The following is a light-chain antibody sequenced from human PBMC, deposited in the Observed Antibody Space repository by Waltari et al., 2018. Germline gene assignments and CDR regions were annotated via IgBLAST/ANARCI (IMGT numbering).Light chain of an antibody. Sequence: QSVLSQPPSASGTPGQRVTIPGSGSDHHIGNHFLYWYHQLPGAPPKLLIYRNNHRPSGVPDRFSGSKSGPSASLAISGLRSEDEALYYCASWDGSLGGVVFGGGTKLTVL. V-gene: IGLV1-47*01. CDR3: ASWDGSLGGVV. CDR2: RNN. J-gene: IGLJ2*01. CDR1: DHHIGNHF.